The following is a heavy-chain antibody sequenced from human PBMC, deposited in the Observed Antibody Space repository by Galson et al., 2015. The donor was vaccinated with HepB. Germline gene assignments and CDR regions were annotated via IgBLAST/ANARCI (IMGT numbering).Heavy chain of an antibody. CDR2: ISYDGSNK. V-gene: IGHV3-30-3*01. CDR3: ARDEYSGSHGLDY. CDR1: GFTFSSYA. J-gene: IGHJ4*02. Sequence: SLRLSCAASGFTFSSYAMHWVRQAPGKGLEWVAVISYDGSNKYYADSVKGRFTISRDNSKNTLYLQMNSLRAEDTAVYYCARDEYSGSHGLDYWGQGTLVTVSS. D-gene: IGHD1-26*01.